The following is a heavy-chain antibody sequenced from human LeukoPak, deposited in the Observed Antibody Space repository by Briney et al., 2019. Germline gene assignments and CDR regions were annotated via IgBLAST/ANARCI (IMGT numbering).Heavy chain of an antibody. J-gene: IGHJ4*02. CDR2: ISGSGGST. D-gene: IGHD2-21*01. CDR3: AKAPVTTCRGAYCYPFDY. V-gene: IGHV3-23*01. Sequence: GGSLRFSCAASGFTFSSYAMSWVRQAPGKGLEWVSTISGSGGSTYYADSVKGRFTISRDSSKNTLFLQMNRLRPEDAAVYYCAKAPVTTCRGAYCYPFDYWGQGTLVTVSS. CDR1: GFTFSSYA.